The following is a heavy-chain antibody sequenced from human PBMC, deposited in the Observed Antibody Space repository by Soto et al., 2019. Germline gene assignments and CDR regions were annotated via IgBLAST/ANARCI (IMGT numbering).Heavy chain of an antibody. V-gene: IGHV1-18*04. D-gene: IGHD6-6*01. CDR2: ISAYNGDT. CDR3: ARDQEYSTSGLYWFDL. J-gene: IGHJ5*02. Sequence: VQLVQSGAEVKKPGASVKVSCKASGYTFTSYGITWVRQAPGQGLEWMGWISAYNGDTNYAQKVQGRVTMTTDTSTSTVYMELKSLISDDTAVYFCARDQEYSTSGLYWFDLWGQGTLVTVSS. CDR1: GYTFTSYG.